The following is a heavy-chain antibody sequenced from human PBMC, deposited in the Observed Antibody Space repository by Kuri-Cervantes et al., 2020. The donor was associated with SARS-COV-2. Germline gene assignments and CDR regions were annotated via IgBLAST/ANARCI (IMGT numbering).Heavy chain of an antibody. CDR1: GGSVSSGSYY. CDR3: ARVMSTSSIAARPRPYYFDY. CDR2: SYYSGST. D-gene: IGHD6-6*01. V-gene: IGHV4-61*01. J-gene: IGHJ4*02. Sequence: ESLKISCTVSGGSVSSGSYYWSWIRQPPGKGLEWMGYSYYSGSTNYNPSLKSRVTISVDTSKNQFSLKLSSVAAADTAVYYCARVMSTSSIAARPRPYYFDYWGQGTLVTVSS.